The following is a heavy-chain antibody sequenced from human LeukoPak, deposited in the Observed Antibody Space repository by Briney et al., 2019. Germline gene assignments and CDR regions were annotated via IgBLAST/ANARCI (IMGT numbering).Heavy chain of an antibody. CDR3: ARLEYCSGGSCYGFSYFDY. Sequence: GEPPKISFQGSGSRFNSYWIGWGRQMPGKGLEGVGIIYTGDADSRYTPSFQGQVTISADKSISTAYLQWSSLKASDTAMYYCARLEYCSGGSCYGFSYFDYWGQGTLVTVSS. D-gene: IGHD2-15*01. V-gene: IGHV5-51*01. J-gene: IGHJ4*02. CDR2: IYTGDADS. CDR1: GSRFNSYW.